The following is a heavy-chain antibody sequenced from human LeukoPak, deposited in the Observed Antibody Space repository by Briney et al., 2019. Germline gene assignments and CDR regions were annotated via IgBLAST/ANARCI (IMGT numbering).Heavy chain of an antibody. CDR1: GYTFTGFY. D-gene: IGHD4-17*01. CDR2: INPKNGAT. V-gene: IGHV1-2*02. J-gene: IGHJ4*02. Sequence: ASVKVSCKPSGYTFTGFYIHWVRQAPGQGLQWMGWINPKNGATKYSRNFRARVTMTRDTSIDTAYMELSSLTSDDTAIYYCARPTHRLTVTTAIDYWGQGTLVTVSS. CDR3: ARPTHRLTVTTAIDY.